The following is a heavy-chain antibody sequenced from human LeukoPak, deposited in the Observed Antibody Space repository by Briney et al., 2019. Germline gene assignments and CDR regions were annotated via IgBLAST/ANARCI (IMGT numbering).Heavy chain of an antibody. CDR2: IFDSGTTNYNPST. CDR1: GGSIISYF. J-gene: IGHJ4*02. Sequence: SETLSLTCTVSGGSIISYFWSWIRQPPGKGPEWIGYIFDSGTTNYNPSTNYNPSLKSRVTVSLDTSKNHFSLKLSSVTAADTAVYFCARGGVTTIAQYDYWGQGILVTVSA. CDR3: ARGGVTTIAQYDY. V-gene: IGHV4-59*01. D-gene: IGHD5-12*01.